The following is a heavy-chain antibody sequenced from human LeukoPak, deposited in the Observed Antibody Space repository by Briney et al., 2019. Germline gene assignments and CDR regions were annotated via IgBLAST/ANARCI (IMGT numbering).Heavy chain of an antibody. Sequence: PGGSLRLSCAAPGFSFGRYSMDWVRQAPGKGLAWIAYISDDGRTKYYADSVKGRFTISRDNDNDSVFLEMNSQRNEDTAVYYCSRERFYGMDVWGQGTTVSVTS. D-gene: IGHD3-16*01. CDR2: ISDDGRTK. V-gene: IGHV3-48*02. CDR1: GFSFGRYS. J-gene: IGHJ6*02. CDR3: SRERFYGMDV.